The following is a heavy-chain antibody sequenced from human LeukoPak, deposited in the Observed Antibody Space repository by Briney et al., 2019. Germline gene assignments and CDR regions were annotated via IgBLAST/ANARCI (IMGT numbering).Heavy chain of an antibody. V-gene: IGHV1-2*06. CDR3: AIGGLRLGDWFDP. CDR2: INPNSGGT. D-gene: IGHD5-12*01. Sequence: GSVEVSCKASGYTFTGYYMHWVRQAPGQGLEWMGRINPNSGGTNYAQKFQGRVTMTRDTSISTAYMELSRLTSDDTAVYYCAIGGLRLGDWFDPWGQGTLVTVSS. J-gene: IGHJ5*02. CDR1: GYTFTGYY.